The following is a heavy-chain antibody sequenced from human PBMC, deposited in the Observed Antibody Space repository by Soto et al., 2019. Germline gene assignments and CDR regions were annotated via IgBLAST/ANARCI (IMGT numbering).Heavy chain of an antibody. CDR2: INHSGST. CDR3: AGNPSPYYYSGLDV. J-gene: IGHJ6*02. Sequence: SETLSLTCAVYGGSFSGHYWNWIRQPPGKGLEWIGEINHSGSTNYNPSLKSRVTISVDTSKNQISLRLSSVTAADTVVYYCAGNPSPYYYSGLDVWGQGTTVTVSS. V-gene: IGHV4-34*01. CDR1: GGSFSGHY.